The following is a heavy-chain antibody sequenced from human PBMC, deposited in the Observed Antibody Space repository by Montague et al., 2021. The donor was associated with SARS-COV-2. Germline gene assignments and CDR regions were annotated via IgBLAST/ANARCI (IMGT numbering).Heavy chain of an antibody. D-gene: IGHD3-22*01. CDR1: GGSTTNYY. CDR2: IHASGIS. J-gene: IGHJ5*02. Sequence: SETLSLTCTVSGGSTTNYYWSWIRQPSGKGLEWIGRIHASGISTYNPSFETGVTMSVDTSKNQFSLKLSSVTAADTAVYYCARGRFYYDSGELGSWGQGTLVTVSS. V-gene: IGHV4-4*07. CDR3: ARGRFYYDSGELGS.